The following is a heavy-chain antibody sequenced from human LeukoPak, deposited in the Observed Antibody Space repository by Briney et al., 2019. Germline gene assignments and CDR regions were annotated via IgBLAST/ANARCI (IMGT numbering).Heavy chain of an antibody. CDR3: ARDSPYYYDSSGYYSYYFDY. D-gene: IGHD3-22*01. J-gene: IGHJ4*02. CDR2: IYYSGST. V-gene: IGHV4-31*03. Sequence: PSETLSLTCTVSGGSISSGDYYWSWIRQHPGKGLEWIGYIYYSGSTYYNPSLKSRVTISVDTSKNQFSLKLSSVTAADTAVYYCARDSPYYYDSSGYYSYYFDYWGQGTLVTVSS. CDR1: GGSISSGDYY.